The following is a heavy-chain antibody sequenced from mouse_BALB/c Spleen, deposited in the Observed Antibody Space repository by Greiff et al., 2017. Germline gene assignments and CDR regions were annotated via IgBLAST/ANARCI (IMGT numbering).Heavy chain of an antibody. CDR2: IDPANGNT. CDR3: ARSKVSYYAMDY. J-gene: IGHJ4*01. Sequence: EVMLVESGAELVKPGASVKLSCTASGFNIKDTYMHWVKQRPEQGLEWIGRIDPANGNTKYDPKFQGKATITADTSSNTAYLQLSSLTSEDTAVYYCARSKVSYYAMDYWGQGTSVTVSS. V-gene: IGHV14-3*02. CDR1: GFNIKDTY.